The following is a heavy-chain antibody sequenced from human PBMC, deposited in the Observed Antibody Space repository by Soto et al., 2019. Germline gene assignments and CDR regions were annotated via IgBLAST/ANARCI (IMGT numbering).Heavy chain of an antibody. CDR2: ISSSSSTI. D-gene: IGHD6-6*01. V-gene: IGHV3-48*01. CDR1: GFTFSSYS. Sequence: GGSLRLSCAASGFTFSSYSMNWVRQAPGKGLEWVSYISSSSSTIYYADSVKGRFTISRDNAKNSLYLQMNSLRAEDTAVYYCARGEQLADYWGQGTLVTVSS. J-gene: IGHJ4*02. CDR3: ARGEQLADY.